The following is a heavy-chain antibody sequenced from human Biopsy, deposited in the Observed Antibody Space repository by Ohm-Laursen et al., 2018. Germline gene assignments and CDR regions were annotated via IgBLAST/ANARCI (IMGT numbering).Heavy chain of an antibody. CDR2: INHSGRT. Sequence: SETLSLTCPVYGESFNGYYLSWIRQTPGKGLEWIGEINHSGRTNYNPSLKSRVTISVDTSKNQFSLKVRSVTAADTAVYYCVRGVDYYDPYHYYALDVWGQGTTVTVSS. D-gene: IGHD3-22*01. V-gene: IGHV4-34*01. J-gene: IGHJ6*02. CDR1: GESFNGYY. CDR3: VRGVDYYDPYHYYALDV.